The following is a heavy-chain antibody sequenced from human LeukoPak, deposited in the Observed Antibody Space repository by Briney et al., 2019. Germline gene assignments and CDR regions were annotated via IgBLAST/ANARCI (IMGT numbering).Heavy chain of an antibody. J-gene: IGHJ4*02. Sequence: SETLSLTCAVSCGSISSGGYSWSWLRQPPGKGLEWIVYIYHSGRTYYNPSLKSRVTISVDRSKNQFSLKLSSVTAADTAVYYCARGVDYYNSSGYYYKFPQYYFDYWGQGTLVTVSS. CDR3: ARGVDYYNSSGYYYKFPQYYFDY. V-gene: IGHV4-30-2*01. CDR1: CGSISSGGYS. CDR2: IYHSGRT. D-gene: IGHD3-22*01.